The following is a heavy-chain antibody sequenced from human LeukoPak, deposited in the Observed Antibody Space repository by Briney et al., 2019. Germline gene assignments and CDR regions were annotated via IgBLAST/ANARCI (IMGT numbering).Heavy chain of an antibody. CDR1: GFTFSSYS. V-gene: IGHV3-21*01. CDR2: ISSSSSYI. CDR3: ARDRYYYGSGTPFDY. Sequence: GGSLRLSCAASGFTFSSYSMNWVRQAPGKGLEWVSSISSSSSYIYYADSVKGRFTISRDNAKNSLYLQMNSLRAEDTAVYYCARDRYYYGSGTPFDYWGQGTLVTVSS. J-gene: IGHJ4*02. D-gene: IGHD3-10*01.